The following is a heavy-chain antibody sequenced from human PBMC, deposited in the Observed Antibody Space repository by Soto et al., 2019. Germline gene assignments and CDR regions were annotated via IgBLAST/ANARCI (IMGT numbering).Heavy chain of an antibody. Sequence: SLRLSCAASGFTFSSYGLHWVRQAPGKGLEWVAVISYDGRTKYYADSVKGRFTISRDNSKNTLYLQTNSLRAEDTAVYFCATFTSPSSGPHDYWGQGTLVTVSS. D-gene: IGHD3-10*01. V-gene: IGHV3-30*04. J-gene: IGHJ4*02. CDR1: GFTFSSYG. CDR3: ATFTSPSSGPHDY. CDR2: ISYDGRTK.